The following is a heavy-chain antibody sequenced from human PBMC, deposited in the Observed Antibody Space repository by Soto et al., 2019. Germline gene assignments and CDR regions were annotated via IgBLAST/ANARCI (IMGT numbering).Heavy chain of an antibody. V-gene: IGHV4-34*01. CDR1: GGFVSSGSYY. CDR2: MSHSGGT. J-gene: IGHJ3*02. CDR3: ARVERGTATTVVDAFDI. D-gene: IGHD1-1*01. Sequence: QVQLQQWGAGLLKPSETLSLTCAVYGGFVSSGSYYWSWIRQPPGKGLEWIGEMSHSGGTHFNPSLKRGATISVDTSKNQFSLKMSSVTAADTAVYYCARVERGTATTVVDAFDIWGPGTMVTVSS.